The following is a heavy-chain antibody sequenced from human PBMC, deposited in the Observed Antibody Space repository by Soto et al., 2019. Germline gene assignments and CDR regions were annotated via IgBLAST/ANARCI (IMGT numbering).Heavy chain of an antibody. V-gene: IGHV4-31*03. Sequence: SETLSLTCTVSGGSIGIGGYYWNCIRQHPRKGLEWVGYTYYSGTAYYNPSLRSRISISVDTSKNQFSLRLRSVTAADTAVYYCARGIYYHDAKHFDSWGQGTQVTVSS. CDR3: ARGIYYHDAKHFDS. J-gene: IGHJ4*02. CDR2: TYYSGTA. CDR1: GGSIGIGGYY. D-gene: IGHD3-22*01.